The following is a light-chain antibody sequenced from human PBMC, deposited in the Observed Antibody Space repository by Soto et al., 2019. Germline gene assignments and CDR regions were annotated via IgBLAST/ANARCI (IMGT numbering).Light chain of an antibody. J-gene: IGLJ1*01. V-gene: IGLV2-14*03. CDR2: DVS. Sequence: QSALTQPASVSGSPGQSIAISCTGTSSDVGAYNYVSWYQQHPGKATKLMIYDVSNRPSGVSNRFSGSKSGNTASLTISGLQAEDEADYYCNSYTTSSTYVFGTGTKLTVL. CDR3: NSYTTSSTYV. CDR1: SSDVGAYNY.